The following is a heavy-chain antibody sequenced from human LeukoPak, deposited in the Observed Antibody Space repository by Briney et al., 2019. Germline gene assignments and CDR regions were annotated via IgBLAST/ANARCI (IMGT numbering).Heavy chain of an antibody. CDR3: SGGSKLGYYYYYYMGV. V-gene: IGHV1-69*05. CDR1: GGTFSSYA. J-gene: IGHJ6*03. D-gene: IGHD2-15*01. Sequence: SVKVSCEASGGTFSSYAISWVRQAPGQGLEWMGGIIPIFGTANYAQKFQGRVTITTDESTSTAYMELSSLRSEDTAVYYCSGGSKLGYYYYYYMGVWGKGTTVTVSS. CDR2: IIPIFGTA.